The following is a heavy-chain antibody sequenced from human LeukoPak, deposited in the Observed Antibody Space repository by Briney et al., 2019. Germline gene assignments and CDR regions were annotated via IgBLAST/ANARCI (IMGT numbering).Heavy chain of an antibody. V-gene: IGHV3-23*01. D-gene: IGHD3-22*01. CDR2: ISGSGGST. CDR1: GFTFSSYA. CDR3: ARNTYYYDSSGYAPPYFDY. Sequence: AGGSLRLSCAASGFTFSSYAMSWVRQAPGKGLEWVSAISGSGGSTYYADSVKGRFTISRDNSKNTLYLQMNSLRAEDTAVYYCARNTYYYDSSGYAPPYFDYWGQGTLVTVSS. J-gene: IGHJ4*02.